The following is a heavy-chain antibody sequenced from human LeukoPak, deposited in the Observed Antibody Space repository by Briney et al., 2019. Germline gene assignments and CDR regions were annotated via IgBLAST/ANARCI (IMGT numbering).Heavy chain of an antibody. CDR1: GGTFSSYA. V-gene: IGHV1-69*06. CDR2: IIPIFGTA. Sequence: ASAKVSCKASGGTFSSYAISWVRQAPGQGLEWMGRIIPIFGTANYAQKFQGRVTITADKSTSTAYMELSSLRSEDTAVYYCARPGLTRTFEDYMDVWGKGTTVTVSS. J-gene: IGHJ6*03. D-gene: IGHD4/OR15-4a*01. CDR3: ARPGLTRTFEDYMDV.